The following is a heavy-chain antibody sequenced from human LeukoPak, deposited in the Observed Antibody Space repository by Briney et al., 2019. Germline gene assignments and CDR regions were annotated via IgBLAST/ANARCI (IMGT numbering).Heavy chain of an antibody. CDR3: ARGVVTLAEYYFDY. V-gene: IGHV4-59*12. Sequence: SETLSLTCTVSGGSISIYYWSWIRQPPGRGLEWIGYIYYSGSTNYNPSLKSRVTISVDTSKNQFSLKLRSVTAADTAVYYCARGVVTLAEYYFDYWGQGTLATVSS. J-gene: IGHJ4*02. D-gene: IGHD4-23*01. CDR2: IYYSGST. CDR1: GGSISIYY.